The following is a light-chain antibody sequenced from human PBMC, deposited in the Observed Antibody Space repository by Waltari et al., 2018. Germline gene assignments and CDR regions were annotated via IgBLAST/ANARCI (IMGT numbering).Light chain of an antibody. CDR1: YSNIGANY. J-gene: IGLJ2*01. V-gene: IGLV1-51*01. Sequence: QSLLTQPPSVSAAPGQKVSISCSGRYSNIGANYVCWYQQFPGTAPKLLIYDNNERPSGSPDRFSGSKSGNSATLAITGLQTGDEADYYCGTWDSDLNTVLFGGGTKVTVL. CDR3: GTWDSDLNTVL. CDR2: DNN.